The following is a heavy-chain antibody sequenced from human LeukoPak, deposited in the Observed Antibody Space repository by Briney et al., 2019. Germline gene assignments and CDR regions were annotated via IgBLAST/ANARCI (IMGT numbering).Heavy chain of an antibody. CDR2: FDPEDGET. CDR3: ATAYSRDLRDDDAFDI. D-gene: IGHD5/OR15-5a*01. CDR1: GYTLTELS. Sequence: ASVKVSCKVSGYTLTELSMHWARQAPGKGLEWMGGFDPEDGETIYAQKFQGRVTMTEDTSTDTAYMELSSLRSEDTAVYYCATAYSRDLRDDDAFDIWGQGTMVTVSS. J-gene: IGHJ3*02. V-gene: IGHV1-24*01.